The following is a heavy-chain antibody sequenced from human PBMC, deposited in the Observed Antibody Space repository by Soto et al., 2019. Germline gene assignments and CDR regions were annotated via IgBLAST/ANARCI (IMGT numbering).Heavy chain of an antibody. CDR1: GFTVSSSY. D-gene: IGHD5-12*01. Sequence: PGGSLRLSCEASGFTVSSSYMSWVRQAPGKGLECVSVIYSGGSTYYACSVNGRFTISRDNSKDTLYLQMNSLIPEDTGVYYCARXWWGYSGHKLATYYYYYGMDVWRQRNRVTVSS. CDR3: ARXWWGYSGHKLATYYYYYGMDV. CDR2: IYSGGST. V-gene: IGHV3-53*01. J-gene: IGHJ6*02.